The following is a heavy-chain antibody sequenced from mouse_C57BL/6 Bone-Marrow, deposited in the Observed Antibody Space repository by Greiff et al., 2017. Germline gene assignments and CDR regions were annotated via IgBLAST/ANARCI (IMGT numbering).Heavy chain of an antibody. J-gene: IGHJ1*03. D-gene: IGHD1-1*01. Sequence: EVQGVESGGGLVKPGGSLKLSCAASGFTFSSYTMSWVRQTPEKRLQWVAAISGGGGNTYYPDSVKGRFTISRVNDKNILYLQMSSLRSEDTALYYCSRQVTTVLATKYFDVWGTGTTVTVSS. V-gene: IGHV5-9*01. CDR2: ISGGGGNT. CDR3: SRQVTTVLATKYFDV. CDR1: GFTFSSYT.